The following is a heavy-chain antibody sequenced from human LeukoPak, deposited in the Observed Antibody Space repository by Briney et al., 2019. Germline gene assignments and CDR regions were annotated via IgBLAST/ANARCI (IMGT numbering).Heavy chain of an antibody. CDR2: VHGDGGRK. D-gene: IGHD1-14*01. V-gene: IGHV3-74*01. J-gene: IGHJ4*02. CDR1: GFMFSNSW. CDR3: ARGGNPSDH. Sequence: PGGSLRLSCTASGFMFSNSWMHWVRQAPGKGLVWVARVHGDGGRKDYADSVKGRFTVSRDNAKNTLYLQMTSLRAEDTGFYYCARGGNPSDHWGQGTLVTVSS.